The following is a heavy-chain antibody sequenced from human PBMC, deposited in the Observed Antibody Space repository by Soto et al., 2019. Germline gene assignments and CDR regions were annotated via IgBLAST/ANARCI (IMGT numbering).Heavy chain of an antibody. D-gene: IGHD6-6*01. V-gene: IGHV1-69*08. CDR2: IIPILGIA. J-gene: IGHJ3*02. CDR3: AREVATGSIAALPDAFDI. Sequence: QVQLVQSGAEVKKPGSSVKVSCKAYGGTFSSYTISWVRQAPGQRLEWMGRIIPILGIANYAQKFQGRVTITADKSTSTAYMELSSLRSEDTAVYYCAREVATGSIAALPDAFDIWGQGTMVTVSS. CDR1: GGTFSSYT.